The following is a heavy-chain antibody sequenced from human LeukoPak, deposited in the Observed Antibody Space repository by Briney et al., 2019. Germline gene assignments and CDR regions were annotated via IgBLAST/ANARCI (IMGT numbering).Heavy chain of an antibody. V-gene: IGHV4-59*01. J-gene: IGHJ3*01. D-gene: IGHD3-10*01. Sequence: SETLSLTCSVSGDSMSSYYWSWIRQPPGKGLEWIGYIYYSGATSYNPSLKSRVTISIDTSKNQFSLNLGSVTAADTAIYYCSRGGSYYRAMMWGQGTMVAVSS. CDR2: IYYSGAT. CDR1: GDSMSSYY. CDR3: SRGGSYYRAMM.